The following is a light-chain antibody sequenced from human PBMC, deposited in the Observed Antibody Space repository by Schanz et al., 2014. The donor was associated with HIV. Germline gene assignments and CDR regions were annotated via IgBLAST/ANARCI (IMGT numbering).Light chain of an antibody. CDR1: QDINNH. CDR3: QQPASYPLT. Sequence: DIQMTQSPSAVSASVGDRVTITCRASQDINNHLVWFQQKPGKAPKVLIYAASTLQSGVPSRFSGSGSGTDFTLTISSLQPEDFATYYCQQPASYPLTFGGGTKVEIK. J-gene: IGKJ4*01. V-gene: IGKV1-17*03. CDR2: AAS.